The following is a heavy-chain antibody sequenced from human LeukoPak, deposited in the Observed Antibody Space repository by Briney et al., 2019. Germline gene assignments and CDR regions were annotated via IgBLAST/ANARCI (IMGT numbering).Heavy chain of an antibody. CDR3: AWTYYDILTGYSNYGMDV. D-gene: IGHD3-9*01. V-gene: IGHV4-59*08. Sequence: PSETLSLTCTGSGGSISSYYWSWIRQPPGKGLEWIGYIYYSGSTNYNPSLKSRVTVSVDTSKNQFSLKLSSVTAADTAVYYCAWTYYDILTGYSNYGMDVWGQGTTVTVSS. CDR1: GGSISSYY. CDR2: IYYSGST. J-gene: IGHJ6*02.